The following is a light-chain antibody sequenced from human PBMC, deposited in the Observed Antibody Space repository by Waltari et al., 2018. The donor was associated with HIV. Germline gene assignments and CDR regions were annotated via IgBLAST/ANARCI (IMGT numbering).Light chain of an antibody. CDR3: CSFAGSYTLV. V-gene: IGLV2-11*01. CDR1: SSALGDYNS. Sequence: QSALTQPRSVSGSPGPSVTISCTGTSSALGDYNSVSWYQQHSGKAPKLMIYDVTKRPSGVPDRFSGSKSGNTASLTISGLQAEDEAAYYCCSFAGSYTLVFGGGTKLTVL. CDR2: DVT. J-gene: IGLJ3*02.